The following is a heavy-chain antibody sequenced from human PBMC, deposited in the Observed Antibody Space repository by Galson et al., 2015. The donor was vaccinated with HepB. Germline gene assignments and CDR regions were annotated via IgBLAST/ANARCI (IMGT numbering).Heavy chain of an antibody. J-gene: IGHJ3*02. CDR3: ARAATGVVGAFDI. D-gene: IGHD1-26*01. CDR1: GFTFSSYW. CDR2: INSDGSST. V-gene: IGHV3-74*01. Sequence: SLRLSCAASGFTFSSYWMHWVRQAPGKGLVWVSRINSDGSSTSYADSVKGRFTISRDNAKNTLYLQMNSLRAEDTAVYYCARAATGVVGAFDIWGQGTMVTVSS.